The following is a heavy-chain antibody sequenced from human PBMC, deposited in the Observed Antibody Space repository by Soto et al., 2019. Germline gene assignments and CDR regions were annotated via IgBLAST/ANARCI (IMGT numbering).Heavy chain of an antibody. CDR1: GGSISSYY. J-gene: IGHJ5*02. CDR2: IYYSGST. V-gene: IGHV4-59*05. CDR3: ARHAMGWFDP. Sequence: SETLSLTCTVSGGSISSYYWSWIRQPPGKGLEWIGSIYYSGSTYYNPSLKSRVTISVDTSKNQFSLKLSSVTAADTAVYYCARHAMGWFDPWGQGTLVTVSS.